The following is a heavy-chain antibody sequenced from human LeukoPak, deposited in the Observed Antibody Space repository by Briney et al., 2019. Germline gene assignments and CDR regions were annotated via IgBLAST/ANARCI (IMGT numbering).Heavy chain of an antibody. V-gene: IGHV3-74*01. J-gene: IGHJ5*02. D-gene: IGHD7-27*01. CDR3: ARDDLGS. CDR1: GFTFSSYW. CDR2: VSSDGSST. Sequence: GGSLRLSCAASGFTFSSYWMHWVRQAPGKGLVWVSRVSSDGSSTTYADSVKGRFTISRDNAKDTLFLQMNSLRAEDTAVYYCARDDLGSWGQGTLVTLSS.